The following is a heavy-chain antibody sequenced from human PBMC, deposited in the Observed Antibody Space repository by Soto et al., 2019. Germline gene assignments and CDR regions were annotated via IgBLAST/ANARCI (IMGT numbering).Heavy chain of an antibody. CDR2: IRGFCPYT. CDR1: GFTFRTYT. V-gene: IGHV3-21*01. D-gene: IGHD3-10*01. Sequence: PVGSLRLSCISSGFTFRTYTMNWVRQAPGKGLEWVSGIRGFCPYTFYAESVKCRFTISRDNAKNSLYLQMNSLRAEDTAVYYCARDRGYDAHDYYYNAMDVWGQGTTVTVSS. CDR3: ARDRGYDAHDYYYNAMDV. J-gene: IGHJ6*02.